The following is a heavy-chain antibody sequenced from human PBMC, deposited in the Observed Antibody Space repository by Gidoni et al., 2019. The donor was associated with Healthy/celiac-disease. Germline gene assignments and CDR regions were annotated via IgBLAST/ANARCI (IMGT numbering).Heavy chain of an antibody. V-gene: IGHV3-7*04. Sequence: VKGRFTISRDNAKNSVYLQMNSLRAEDMAVYYCARARGMDVWGQGTTVTVSS. J-gene: IGHJ6*02. CDR3: ARARGMDV.